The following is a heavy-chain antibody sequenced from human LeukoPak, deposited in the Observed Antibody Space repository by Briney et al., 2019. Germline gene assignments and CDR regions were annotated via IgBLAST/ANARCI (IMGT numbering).Heavy chain of an antibody. Sequence: SETVSLTCTVYGCSISSSEYHRGWVRQPPGKWLEWIGTISYSGNTDYNPSLRSRVTRSVDTSNNQFSLRLGSVTAADTAVYHCARHCCSGPAKRVFDIWGQGTMVTVSS. D-gene: IGHD2-15*01. V-gene: IGHV4-39*01. CDR2: ISYSGNT. J-gene: IGHJ3*02. CDR3: ARHCCSGPAKRVFDI. CDR1: GCSISSSEYH.